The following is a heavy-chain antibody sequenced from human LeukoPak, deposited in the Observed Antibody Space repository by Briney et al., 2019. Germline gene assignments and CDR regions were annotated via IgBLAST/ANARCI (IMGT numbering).Heavy chain of an antibody. V-gene: IGHV4-34*01. CDR2: INHSGST. CDR3: ARGLGGGGVIEEVPAAIAPIATYYFAS. D-gene: IGHD2-2*02. CDR1: GGSFSGYY. Sequence: SETLSLTCAVYGGSFSGYYWSWIRQPPGKGLEWIGEINHSGSTNYNPSLKSRVTISVDTSKNQFSLKLSSVTAADTAFYSCARGLGGGGVIEEVPAAIAPIATYYFASWGQGTRSPSPQ. J-gene: IGHJ4*02.